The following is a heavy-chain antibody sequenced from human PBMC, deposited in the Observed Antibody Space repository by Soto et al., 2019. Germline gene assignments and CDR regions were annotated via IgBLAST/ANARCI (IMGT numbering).Heavy chain of an antibody. J-gene: IGHJ6*02. V-gene: IGHV1-2*04. CDR2: INPNSGGT. D-gene: IGHD2-8*01. CDR3: ARDLKIEGYCTNGVCEYYYYYGMDV. Sequence: ASVKVSCKASGYTFTGYYMHWVRQAPGQGLEWMGWINPNSGGTNYAQKFQGWVTMTRDTSISTAYMELSRLRSDDTAVYYCARDLKIEGYCTNGVCEYYYYYGMDVWGQGTTVTVSS. CDR1: GYTFTGYY.